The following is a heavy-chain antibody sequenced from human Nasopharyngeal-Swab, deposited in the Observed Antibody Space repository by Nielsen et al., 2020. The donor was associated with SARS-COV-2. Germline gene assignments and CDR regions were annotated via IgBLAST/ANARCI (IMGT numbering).Heavy chain of an antibody. V-gene: IGHV3-74*01. Sequence: GESLRLSCAASGFTFSSYWMHWVRQAPGKGLVWVSRINSDGSSTSYADSVKGRFTISRDNAKNTLYLQMNSLRAEDTAVYYCARGGSYSSSWYPTYWGQGTLVTVSS. J-gene: IGHJ4*02. CDR3: ARGGSYSSSWYPTY. CDR1: GFTFSSYW. D-gene: IGHD6-13*01. CDR2: INSDGSST.